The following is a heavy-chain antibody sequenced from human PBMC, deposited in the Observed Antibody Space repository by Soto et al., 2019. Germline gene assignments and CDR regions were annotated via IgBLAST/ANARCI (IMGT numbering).Heavy chain of an antibody. Sequence: SETLSLTCTVSGGSISSGDYYWSWIRQPPGKGLEWIGYIYYSGSTYYNPSLKSRVTISVDTSKNQFSLKLGSVTAADTAVYYCARGNIAAALVYWGQGTLVTVSS. CDR2: IYYSGST. V-gene: IGHV4-30-4*01. D-gene: IGHD6-13*01. CDR1: GGSISSGDYY. J-gene: IGHJ4*02. CDR3: ARGNIAAALVY.